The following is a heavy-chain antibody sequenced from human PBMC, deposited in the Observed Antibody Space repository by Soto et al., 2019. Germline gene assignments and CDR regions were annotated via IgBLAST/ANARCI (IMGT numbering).Heavy chain of an antibody. Sequence: ASVKVSFKASGYTFTGYYMHWVRQAPGQGLEWMGRINPNSGGTNYAQKFQGWVTMTRDTSISTAYMELSRLRSDDTAVYYCARVGYCIITSCYGKPTGGFDPWGQGSLVTGSS. J-gene: IGHJ5*02. V-gene: IGHV1-2*04. CDR1: GYTFTGYY. D-gene: IGHD2-2*01. CDR2: INPNSGGT. CDR3: ARVGYCIITSCYGKPTGGFDP.